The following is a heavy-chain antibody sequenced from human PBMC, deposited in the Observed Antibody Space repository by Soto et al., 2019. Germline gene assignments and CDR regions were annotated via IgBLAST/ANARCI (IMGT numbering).Heavy chain of an antibody. CDR1: GFTFTSYW. Sequence: EVQLVESGGDLVQPGGSLRLSCAASGFTFTSYWVHWVRQAPGKGLVWVSRINSDGTTANYADSVTGRFTISRDNAKNTVYLQMNSLRVEDTAVYYCARGLKNYYCVDVWGQGTTVTVSS. CDR3: ARGLKNYYCVDV. J-gene: IGHJ6*02. CDR2: INSDGTTA. V-gene: IGHV3-74*01. D-gene: IGHD2-8*01.